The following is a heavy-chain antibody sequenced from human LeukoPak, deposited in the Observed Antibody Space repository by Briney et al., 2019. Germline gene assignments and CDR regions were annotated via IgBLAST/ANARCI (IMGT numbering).Heavy chain of an antibody. Sequence: SQTLSLTCAVSGGSISSGGYSWRWIRQPPGKGLEWIGYIYHSGSTYYNPSLKSRVTISVDRSKNQFSLKLNSVTAADTAVYYCARVPGGGYGSGSYSWFDPWGQGTLVTVSS. CDR2: IYHSGST. CDR3: ARVPGGGYGSGSYSWFDP. V-gene: IGHV4-30-2*01. CDR1: GGSISSGGYS. D-gene: IGHD3-10*01. J-gene: IGHJ5*02.